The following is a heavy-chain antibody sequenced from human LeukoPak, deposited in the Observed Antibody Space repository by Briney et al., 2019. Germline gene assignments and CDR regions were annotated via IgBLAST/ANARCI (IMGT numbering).Heavy chain of an antibody. CDR3: ASTIVGTTPASRFDN. Sequence: PGGSLRLSCAASGFTFSNYAMSWVRQAPGKGLEWVSAISGSASSTYHADSVKGRFTISRDNSKNTLYLQMNSLRAEDTAVYYCASTIVGTTPASRFDNWGQGTLVTVSS. CDR2: ISGSASST. V-gene: IGHV3-23*01. CDR1: GFTFSNYA. J-gene: IGHJ4*02. D-gene: IGHD1-26*01.